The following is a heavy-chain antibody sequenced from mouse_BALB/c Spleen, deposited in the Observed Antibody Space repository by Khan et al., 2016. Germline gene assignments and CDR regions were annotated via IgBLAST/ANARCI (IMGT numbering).Heavy chain of an antibody. Sequence: QVQLKQSGPHLKKPGETVRISCKASGYTFTTAGMQWVQKLPGKGLKWIGWINTDSGVPKYAEDFKGRFAFSLETSASTVYLQITNLKNEDTATYFCARGGAAFYRSDGGAMDYWGQGTSVTVSS. CDR1: GYTFTTAG. V-gene: IGHV9-4*02. D-gene: IGHD2-12*01. CDR3: ARGGAAFYRSDGGAMDY. CDR2: INTDSGVP. J-gene: IGHJ4*01.